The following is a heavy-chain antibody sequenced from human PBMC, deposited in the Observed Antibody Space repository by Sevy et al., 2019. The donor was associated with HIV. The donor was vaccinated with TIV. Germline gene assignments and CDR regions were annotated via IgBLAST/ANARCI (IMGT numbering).Heavy chain of an antibody. V-gene: IGHV3-23*01. D-gene: IGHD3-22*01. J-gene: IGHJ4*02. Sequence: GGSLRLSCAASGFTFSSYAMTWVRQAPGKGREWVSGISGSGYSTYYADSVKGRFTISRDNSKNTLYLQMNSLRAEDTAVYYCAKEGGGYNYDSSGLFDYWGQGTLVTVSS. CDR3: AKEGGGYNYDSSGLFDY. CDR2: ISGSGYST. CDR1: GFTFSSYA.